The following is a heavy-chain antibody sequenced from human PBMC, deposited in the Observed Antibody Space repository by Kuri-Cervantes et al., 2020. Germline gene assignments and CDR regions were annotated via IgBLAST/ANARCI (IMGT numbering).Heavy chain of an antibody. J-gene: IGHJ3*02. CDR3: AREGTTVTTHDAFDI. Sequence: ASVKVSCKASGYTFTSYAMHWVRQAPGQRLEWMGWINAGNGNTKYSQKFQGRVTITRDTSASTAYMELSSLRSEDTVVYYCAREGTTVTTHDAFDIWGQGTMVTVSS. CDR1: GYTFTSYA. D-gene: IGHD4-17*01. V-gene: IGHV1-3*01. CDR2: INAGNGNT.